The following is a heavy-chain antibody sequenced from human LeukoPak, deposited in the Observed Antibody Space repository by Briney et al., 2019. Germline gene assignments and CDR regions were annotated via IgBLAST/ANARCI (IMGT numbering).Heavy chain of an antibody. J-gene: IGHJ4*02. CDR1: GGSISSYY. Sequence: SETLSLTCTVSGGSISSYYWSWIRQPPGKGLEWIGYIYSIGGPNYNPSLKSRVTISVDTSKNQFSLKLSSVTAADTAVYYCAGPIVATTLRRGYYDSSGYLPRYWGQGTLVTVSS. CDR2: IYSIGGP. V-gene: IGHV4-59*08. CDR3: AGPIVATTLRRGYYDSSGYLPRY. D-gene: IGHD3-22*01.